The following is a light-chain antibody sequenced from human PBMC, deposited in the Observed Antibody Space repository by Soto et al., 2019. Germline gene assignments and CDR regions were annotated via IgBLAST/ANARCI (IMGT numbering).Light chain of an antibody. V-gene: IGKV1-5*03. Sequence: TPMSQSPSSLSASVGDTVTITCRASQSISSWLAWYQQKPGKAPKLLIYKASSLESGVPSRFSGSGSGTEFTLTISSLQPDDFATYFCQQYNFYPWTFGQGTKVDI. CDR2: KAS. J-gene: IGKJ1*01. CDR1: QSISSW. CDR3: QQYNFYPWT.